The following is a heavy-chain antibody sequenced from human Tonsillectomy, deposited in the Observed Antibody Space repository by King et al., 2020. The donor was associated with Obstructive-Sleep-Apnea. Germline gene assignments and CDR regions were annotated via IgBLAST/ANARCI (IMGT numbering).Heavy chain of an antibody. CDR1: GGSISSSSYY. CDR2: IYDSGST. Sequence: LQLQESGPGLVKPSETLSLTCTVSGGSISSSSYYWGWIRQPPGKGLEWIGRIYDSGSTYYSPSLKSRVTISVDTSKNQFSLKLSSVTAADTAVYYCAGLYYYYYYGMDVWGQGTTVTVSS. CDR3: AGLYYYYYYGMDV. V-gene: IGHV4-39*07. J-gene: IGHJ6*02.